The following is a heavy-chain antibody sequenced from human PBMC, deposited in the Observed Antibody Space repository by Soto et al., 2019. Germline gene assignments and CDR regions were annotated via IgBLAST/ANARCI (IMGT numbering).Heavy chain of an antibody. CDR3: ARERYVASRHSHFDS. Sequence: ASVKVSCKASGYRFSTYGINWVRQAPGQGLEWLGWTSTNNDDRNYAQKFRGRVTFTTDTSTGTAYMELRSLISDDTAVYFCARERYVASRHSHFDSWGQGTQVTVSS. D-gene: IGHD6-6*01. J-gene: IGHJ4*02. CDR1: GYRFSTYG. V-gene: IGHV1-18*04. CDR2: TSTNNDDR.